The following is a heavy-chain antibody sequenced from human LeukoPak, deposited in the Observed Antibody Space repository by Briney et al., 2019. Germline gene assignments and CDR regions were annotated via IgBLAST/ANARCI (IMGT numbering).Heavy chain of an antibody. J-gene: IGHJ3*02. Sequence: GXXLRLSCAASGFTFSSYAMSWVRQAPGKGLEWVSGISDSGDITYYADSVKGRFTISRDNSKNTLYVQMNSLRVEDTAVYYCAKDRRGGSYYAATLDIWGQGTMVTVSS. V-gene: IGHV3-23*01. CDR2: ISDSGDIT. CDR1: GFTFSSYA. D-gene: IGHD1-26*01. CDR3: AKDRRGGSYYAATLDI.